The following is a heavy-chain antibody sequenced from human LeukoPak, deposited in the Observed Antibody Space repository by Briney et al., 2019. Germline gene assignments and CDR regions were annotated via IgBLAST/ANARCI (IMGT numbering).Heavy chain of an antibody. V-gene: IGHV3-48*01. CDR2: LSRSTTII. CDR3: ARSGWYDDIDY. J-gene: IGHJ4*02. Sequence: PGGSLRLSCAASGFNFNIYIMNWVRQAPGKGLEWISYLSRSTTIIYYADSVKGRFTISRDNAKSSLYLQMNSLRAEDTAMYYCARSGWYDDIDYLGQGTLVTVSS. CDR1: GFNFNIYI. D-gene: IGHD6-19*01.